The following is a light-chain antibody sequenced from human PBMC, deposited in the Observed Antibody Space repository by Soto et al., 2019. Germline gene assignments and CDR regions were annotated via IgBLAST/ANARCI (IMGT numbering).Light chain of an antibody. CDR3: QQYGSSGT. J-gene: IGKJ1*01. V-gene: IGKV3-20*01. CDR2: GAS. Sequence: EIVLTQSPGTLSLSPGERATLSCRASQSVTSNYLAWYQQKPGQAPRLLIYGASGRATGIPDRFSGSGSGTDFTLTISRLEPEDSAVYYCQQYGSSGTFGQGTKVEI. CDR1: QSVTSNY.